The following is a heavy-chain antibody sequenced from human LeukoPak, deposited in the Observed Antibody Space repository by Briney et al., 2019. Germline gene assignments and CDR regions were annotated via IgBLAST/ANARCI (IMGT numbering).Heavy chain of an antibody. Sequence: GGSLRLSCAASGFTFSSYGMHRVRQAPGKGLEWVAVIWYDGSNKYYADSVKGRFTISRDNSKNTLYLQMNSLRAEDTAVYYCAGSYGRNFDYWGQGALVTLSS. J-gene: IGHJ4*02. V-gene: IGHV3-33*01. CDR3: AGSYGRNFDY. D-gene: IGHD5-18*01. CDR1: GFTFSSYG. CDR2: IWYDGSNK.